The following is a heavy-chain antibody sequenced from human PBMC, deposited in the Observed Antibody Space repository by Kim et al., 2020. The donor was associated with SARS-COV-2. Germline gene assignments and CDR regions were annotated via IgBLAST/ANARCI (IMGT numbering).Heavy chain of an antibody. CDR1: VGTFSSYA. J-gene: IGHJ4*02. CDR3: AREGCSGTSCPKE. CDR2: IIPIFGTV. Sequence: SVKVSCKASVGTFSSYAISWVRQAPGQGLEWMGGIIPIFGTVNYARKFQGRVTITADESTSTAYMELNSLRSEDTAVYYCAREGCSGTSCPKEWGQGTLVTVSS. D-gene: IGHD2-2*01. V-gene: IGHV1-69*13.